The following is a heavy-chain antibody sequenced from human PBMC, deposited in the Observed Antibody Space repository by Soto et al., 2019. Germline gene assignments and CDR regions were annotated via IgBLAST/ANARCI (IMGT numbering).Heavy chain of an antibody. D-gene: IGHD6-13*01. CDR2: IYYSGST. J-gene: IGHJ6*02. CDR3: ARGDSSSWYYYYYGMDV. Sequence: SETLSLTCTVSGVTIISSSYYWGWIRQPPGKGLEWIGSIYYSGSTYYNPSLKSRVTISVDTSKNQFSLKLSSVTAADTAVYYCARGDSSSWYYYYYGMDVWGQGTTVTVSS. CDR1: GVTIISSSYY. V-gene: IGHV4-39*01.